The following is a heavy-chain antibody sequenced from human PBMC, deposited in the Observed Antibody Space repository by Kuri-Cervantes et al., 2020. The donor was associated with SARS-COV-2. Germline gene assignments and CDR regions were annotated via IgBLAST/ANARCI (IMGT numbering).Heavy chain of an antibody. CDR3: ARDLTITIFGERIYYYYYYGMDV. D-gene: IGHD3-3*01. V-gene: IGHV3-33*01. Sequence: GESLKISCAASGFTFSSYGMHWVRQAPGKGLEWVAVIWYDGSNKYYADSVKGRFTISRDNSKNTLYLQMRSLRAEDTAVYYCARDLTITIFGERIYYYYYYGMDVWGQGTTVTVSS. CDR2: IWYDGSNK. J-gene: IGHJ6*02. CDR1: GFTFSSYG.